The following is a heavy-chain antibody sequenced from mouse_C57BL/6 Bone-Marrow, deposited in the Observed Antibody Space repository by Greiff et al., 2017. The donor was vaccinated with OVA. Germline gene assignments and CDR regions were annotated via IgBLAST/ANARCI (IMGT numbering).Heavy chain of an antibody. V-gene: IGHV5-4*03. CDR1: GFTFSSYA. Sequence: EVKLMESGGGLVKPGGSLKLSCAASGFTFSSYAMSWVRQTPEKRLEWVATISDGGSYTYYPDNVKGRFTISRDNAKNNLYLQMSHLKSEDTAMYYCARPVVATWDCDYWGQGTTLTVSS. CDR2: ISDGGSYT. D-gene: IGHD1-1*01. CDR3: ARPVVATWDCDY. J-gene: IGHJ2*01.